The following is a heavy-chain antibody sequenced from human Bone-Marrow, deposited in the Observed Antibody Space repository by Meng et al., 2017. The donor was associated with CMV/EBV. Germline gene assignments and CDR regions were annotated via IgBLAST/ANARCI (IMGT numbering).Heavy chain of an antibody. J-gene: IGHJ6*02. V-gene: IGHV3-73*01. CDR2: IRSKANSYAT. CDR1: GFTFSGSA. Sequence: GGSLRLSCAASGFTFSGSAMHWVRQASGKGLEWVGRIRSKANSYATAYAASVKGRFTISRDDSKNTAYLQMNSLKTEDTAVHYCNLRFLDGYYYGMDVWGQGTTVTLYS. D-gene: IGHD3-3*01. CDR3: NLRFLDGYYYGMDV.